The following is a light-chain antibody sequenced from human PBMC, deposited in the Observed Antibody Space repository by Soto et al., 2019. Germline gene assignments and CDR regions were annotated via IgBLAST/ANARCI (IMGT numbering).Light chain of an antibody. Sequence: DIQMTQSPSSLSASVGDRVTITCRASQSISTYLNWYQQKPGKAPKLLMYAASSLQSGVPSRFSGSGSGTDFTVTISSLQPEDFATYYCQQSYSTPITFGKGTRLDIK. J-gene: IGKJ5*01. CDR3: QQSYSTPIT. CDR1: QSISTY. V-gene: IGKV1-39*01. CDR2: AAS.